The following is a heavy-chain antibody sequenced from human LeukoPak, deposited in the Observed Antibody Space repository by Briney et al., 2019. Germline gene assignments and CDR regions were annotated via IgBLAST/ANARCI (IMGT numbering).Heavy chain of an antibody. J-gene: IGHJ3*02. D-gene: IGHD6-19*01. V-gene: IGHV1-18*01. CDR1: GYTFTSYG. Sequence: GASVKVSCKASGYTFTSYGISWVRQAPGQGLEWMGWISAYNGNTNYAQKLQGRVTMTTDTSTSTAYMELRSLRSDDTAVYYCARGADGKQWLPTGPDAFDIWGQGTMVTVSS. CDR2: ISAYNGNT. CDR3: ARGADGKQWLPTGPDAFDI.